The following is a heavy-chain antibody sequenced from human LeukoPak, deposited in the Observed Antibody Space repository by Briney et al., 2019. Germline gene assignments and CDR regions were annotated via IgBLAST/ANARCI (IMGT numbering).Heavy chain of an antibody. Sequence: WGSLRLTCAASGFSFSTYTMNWVRQARGKGLEWVSSITSRRTSKFYPDSVKGRFTISRDDAKNSLYLQMNSLRAEDTALYYCARVSVYYRDYWGQGKIVRVSS. V-gene: IGHV3-21*01. CDR3: ARVSVYYRDY. J-gene: IGHJ4*02. CDR2: ITSRRTSK. CDR1: GFSFSTYT. D-gene: IGHD2-8*01.